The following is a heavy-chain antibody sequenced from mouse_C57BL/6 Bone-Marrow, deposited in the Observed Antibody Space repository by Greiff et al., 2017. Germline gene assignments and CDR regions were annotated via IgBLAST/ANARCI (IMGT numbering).Heavy chain of an antibody. J-gene: IGHJ1*03. CDR2: IDPSDSYT. Sequence: VQLQQPGAELVMPGASVKLSCKASGYTFTSYWMHWVKQRPGQGLEWIGEIDPSDSYTNYNQKFKGKSTLTVDKSSSTAYMKLSSLTSEDSAVYYCARSNYDGSSLLYWYFDVWGTGTTVTVSS. CDR1: GYTFTSYW. V-gene: IGHV1-69*01. D-gene: IGHD1-1*01. CDR3: ARSNYDGSSLLYWYFDV.